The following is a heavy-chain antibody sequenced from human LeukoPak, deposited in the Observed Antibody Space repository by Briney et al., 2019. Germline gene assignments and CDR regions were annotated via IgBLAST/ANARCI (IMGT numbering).Heavy chain of an antibody. CDR1: GGSISSSSYY. V-gene: IGHV4-39*01. CDR3: ARQLYFDWSFDDY. CDR2: IYYSGNT. J-gene: IGHJ4*02. D-gene: IGHD3-9*01. Sequence: SETLSLTCTVSGGSISSSSYYWGWIRQPPGKGLEWIGSIYYSGNTYYNPSLKSRFTISVDTSNNQFSLKLRSVTAADAAVYYCARQLYFDWSFDDYWGQGTLITVSS.